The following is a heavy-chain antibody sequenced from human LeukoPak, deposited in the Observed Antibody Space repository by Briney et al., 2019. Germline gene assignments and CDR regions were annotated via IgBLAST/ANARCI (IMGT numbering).Heavy chain of an antibody. D-gene: IGHD5-18*01. J-gene: IGHJ4*02. CDR1: GYTFTGYY. Sequence: PVASVKVSCKASGYTFTGYYIHWVRQAPGQGLEWMGWVNPNSSGTNYAQNFQGRVTMTRDTSISTAYMELSRLRSDDTAVYYCARAWGGEYSYGYSFDYWGQGTLVTVSS. CDR2: VNPNSSGT. CDR3: ARAWGGEYSYGYSFDY. V-gene: IGHV1-2*02.